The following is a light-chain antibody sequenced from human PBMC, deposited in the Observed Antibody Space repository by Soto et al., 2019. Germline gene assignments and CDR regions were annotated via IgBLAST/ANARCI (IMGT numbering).Light chain of an antibody. CDR1: QIVRSTY. Sequence: VLTQSPGTLSLSPGESATLSCRASQIVRSTYLAWYQQKPGQAPRLLIYDASSRATDIPDRFSGSGSGTEFTLTISGLEPEDFATYYCQQTSSAPFTFGPGTKVDIK. CDR3: QQTSSAPFT. V-gene: IGKV3-20*01. CDR2: DAS. J-gene: IGKJ3*01.